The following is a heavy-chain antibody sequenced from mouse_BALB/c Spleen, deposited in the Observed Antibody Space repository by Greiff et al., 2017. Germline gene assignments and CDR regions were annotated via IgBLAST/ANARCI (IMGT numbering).Heavy chain of an antibody. D-gene: IGHD6-2*01. CDR3: ARSQSVYYAMDY. V-gene: IGHV5-17*02. J-gene: IGHJ4*01. CDR2: ISSGSSTI. CDR1: GFTFSSFG. Sequence: EVKLMESGGGLVQPGGSRKLSCAASGFTFSSFGMHWVRQAPEKGLEWVAYISSGSSTIYYADTVKGRFTISRDNPKNTLFLQMTSLRSEDTAMYYCARSQSVYYAMDYWGQGTSVTVSS.